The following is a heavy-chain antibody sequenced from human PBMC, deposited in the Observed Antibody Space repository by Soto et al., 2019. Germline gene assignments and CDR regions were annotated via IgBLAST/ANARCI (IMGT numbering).Heavy chain of an antibody. Sequence: QVQLQESGPGLVKPSQTLSLTCTVSGDSISSGGYYWSWIRQHPGKGPEWFGYIYDNGGAYYSPSLQGRVVSSVERPENQFSLRLSAVTVAATAVYYCARVKGGTTRRAFDSWGQGTLGTVPS. CDR1: GDSISSGGYY. D-gene: IGHD1-1*01. V-gene: IGHV4-31*03. CDR2: IYDNGGA. J-gene: IGHJ4*02. CDR3: ARVKGGTTRRAFDS.